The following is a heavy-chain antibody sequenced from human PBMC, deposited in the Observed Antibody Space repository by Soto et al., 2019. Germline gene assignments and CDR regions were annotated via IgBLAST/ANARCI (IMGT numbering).Heavy chain of an antibody. CDR1: GGSISSGGYY. V-gene: IGHV4-31*03. J-gene: IGHJ6*03. Sequence: PSETLSLTCTVSGGSISSGGYYWSWIRQHPGKGLEWIGDIYYSGSTNYNPSLKSRVTILVDTSKNQFSLMLSSVTAADTAVYYCARVNSLVRGDRAAYMDVWGKGTTVTVSS. D-gene: IGHD3-10*01. CDR2: IYYSGST. CDR3: ARVNSLVRGDRAAYMDV.